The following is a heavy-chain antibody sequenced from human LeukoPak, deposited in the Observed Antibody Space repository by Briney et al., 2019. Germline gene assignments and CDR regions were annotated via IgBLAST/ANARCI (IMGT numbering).Heavy chain of an antibody. D-gene: IGHD6-13*01. Sequence: ASVKVSCKVSGYTLTELSMHWVRQAPGKGLEWMGGFDPEDGETIYAQRLQGRVTMTTDTSTSTAYMELRSLRSDDTAVYYCARVQGLAASGAPNYYYYYYMDVWGKGTTVTVSS. V-gene: IGHV1-24*01. J-gene: IGHJ6*03. CDR3: ARVQGLAASGAPNYYYYYYMDV. CDR2: FDPEDGET. CDR1: GYTLTELS.